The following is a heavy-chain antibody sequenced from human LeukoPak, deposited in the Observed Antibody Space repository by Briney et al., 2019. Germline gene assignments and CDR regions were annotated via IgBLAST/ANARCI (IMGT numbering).Heavy chain of an antibody. CDR2: NSSSSSYI. CDR1: GFTFSNYT. D-gene: IGHD3-9*01. CDR3: ARTYYDILTGPSAYYFDY. V-gene: IGHV3-21*01. J-gene: IGHJ4*02. Sequence: GGSLRLSCAASGFTFSNYTMNWVRQAPGKGLEWVSSNSSSSSYIYYADSVKGRFTISRDNAKNSLYLQMNSLRAEDTAVYYCARTYYDILTGPSAYYFDYWGQGTLVTVSS.